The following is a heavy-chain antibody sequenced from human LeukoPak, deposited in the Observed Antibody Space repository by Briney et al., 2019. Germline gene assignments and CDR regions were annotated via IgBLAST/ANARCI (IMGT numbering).Heavy chain of an antibody. CDR1: VYTFTGYY. V-gene: IGHV1-18*04. CDR3: ARRGLYSSRWYISFVPQAPYEDY. D-gene: IGHD6-13*01. Sequence: ASVKLSCNSSVYTFTGYYMHWVRQAPGQALEWMVWISAYNGNTNYAQNLQGRVTMTTDTSTHTAYMDLRSLTSEDTAVYYCARRGLYSSRWYISFVPQAPYEDYWGQGTLVTVS. J-gene: IGHJ4*02. CDR2: ISAYNGNT.